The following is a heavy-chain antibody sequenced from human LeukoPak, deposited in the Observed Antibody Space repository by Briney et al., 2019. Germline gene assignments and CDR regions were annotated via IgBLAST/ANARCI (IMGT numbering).Heavy chain of an antibody. Sequence: ATVKVSCKASGYTFTSYGISWVRQAPGQGLEWMGWISSYNGSTNYAQKLQGRVTMTTDTSTSTAYMELRSLRSDDTAVYYCARVGATPRPSYGLDVWGQGTTVT. CDR3: ARVGATPRPSYGLDV. V-gene: IGHV1-18*01. J-gene: IGHJ6*02. D-gene: IGHD1-26*01. CDR1: GYTFTSYG. CDR2: ISSYNGST.